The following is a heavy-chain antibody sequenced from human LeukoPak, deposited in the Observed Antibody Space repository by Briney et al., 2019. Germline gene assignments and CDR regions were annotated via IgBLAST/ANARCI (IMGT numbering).Heavy chain of an antibody. J-gene: IGHJ4*02. D-gene: IGHD3-16*02. CDR2: IKLDGSEK. Sequence: GGSLRLSCAASGFTFSSYWMSWVRQAPGKGLEWVANIKLDGSEKYYVDSVKGRFTISRDNAKKSLYLQMNGLRDEDTAVYYYARDFFAFGGVIALLDYWGQGTLVTVSS. CDR1: GFTFSSYW. CDR3: ARDFFAFGGVIALLDY. V-gene: IGHV3-7*01.